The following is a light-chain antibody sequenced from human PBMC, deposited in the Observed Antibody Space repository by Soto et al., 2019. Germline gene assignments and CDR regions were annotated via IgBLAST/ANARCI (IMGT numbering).Light chain of an antibody. CDR2: GAS. CDR1: QSVYNNY. J-gene: IGKJ1*01. Sequence: EIVLTQSPGTLSLSPGEGATLSCRASQSVYNNYLAWYQQKPGQAPRLLISGASIRATGIPDRFSGSGSGTDFTLTISRLESEDFATYFCQHNYAYPWTFGQGTKVDIK. CDR3: QHNYAYPWT. V-gene: IGKV3-20*01.